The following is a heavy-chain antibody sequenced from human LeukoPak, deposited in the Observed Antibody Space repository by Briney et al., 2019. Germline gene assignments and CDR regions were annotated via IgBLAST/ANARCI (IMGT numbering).Heavy chain of an antibody. CDR1: GGSISSYY. CDR2: IYYSGST. D-gene: IGHD1-7*01. CDR3: ARGSYNWNYNWFDP. Sequence: SETLSPTCTVSGGSISSYYWSWIRQPPGKGLGWIGYIYYSGSTNYNPSFKSRVTISVDTSKNQFSLKLSSVTAADTAVYYCARGSYNWNYNWFDPWGQGTLVTVSS. V-gene: IGHV4-59*01. J-gene: IGHJ5*02.